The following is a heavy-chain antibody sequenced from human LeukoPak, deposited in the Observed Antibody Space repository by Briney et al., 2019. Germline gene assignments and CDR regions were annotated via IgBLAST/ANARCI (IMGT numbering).Heavy chain of an antibody. Sequence: GGSLRLSCAASGFTFSSYGMHWVRQAPGKGLEWVAVISYDGSNKYYADSVKGRFTISRDNSKNTLYLQMNSLRAEDTAVYYCAKDPYDYGDYYFDYWGQGTLVTVSS. V-gene: IGHV3-30*18. D-gene: IGHD4-17*01. CDR1: GFTFSSYG. CDR2: ISYDGSNK. CDR3: AKDPYDYGDYYFDY. J-gene: IGHJ4*02.